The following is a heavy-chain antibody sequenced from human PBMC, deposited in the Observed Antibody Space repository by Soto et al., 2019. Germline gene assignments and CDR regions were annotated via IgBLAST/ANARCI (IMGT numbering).Heavy chain of an antibody. Sequence: GGSLRLSCAASGFTFDDYTMHWVRQAPGKGLEWVSLISWDGGSTYYADSVKGRFTISRDNSKNSLYLQMNSLRTEDTALYYCARKTTTAFDYWGQGTLVTVSS. V-gene: IGHV3-43*01. CDR1: GFTFDDYT. CDR3: ARKTTTAFDY. D-gene: IGHD4-17*01. J-gene: IGHJ4*02. CDR2: ISWDGGST.